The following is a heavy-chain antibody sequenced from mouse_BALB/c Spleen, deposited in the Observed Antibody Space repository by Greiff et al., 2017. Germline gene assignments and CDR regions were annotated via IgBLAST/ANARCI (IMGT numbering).Heavy chain of an antibody. CDR3: ARALYYGNPYYAMDY. CDR1: GYTFTSYW. D-gene: IGHD2-1*01. Sequence: VQLQQSGAELARPGASVKLSCKASGYTFTSYWMQWVKQRPGQGLEWIGAIYPGDGDTRYTQKFKGKATLTADKSSSTAYMQLSSLASEDSAVYYCARALYYGNPYYAMDYWGQGTSVTVSS. J-gene: IGHJ4*01. V-gene: IGHV1-87*01. CDR2: IYPGDGDT.